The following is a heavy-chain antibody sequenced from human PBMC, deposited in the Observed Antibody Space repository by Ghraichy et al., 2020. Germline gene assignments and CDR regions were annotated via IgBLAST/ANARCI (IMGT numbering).Heavy chain of an antibody. J-gene: IGHJ6*02. CDR1: GYTFTELF. D-gene: IGHD3-3*02. V-gene: IGHV1-24*01. CDR3: AADPRLAGTWSYYYGMDV. Sequence: ASVKVSCKVSGYTFTELFIYWVRQVPGKGLEWMGGFDPEDGETIYAQEFQGRVTLTEDTTTDTAFMELSSLRSEDTAVYYCAADPRLAGTWSYYYGMDVWGQGTTVTVSS. CDR2: FDPEDGET.